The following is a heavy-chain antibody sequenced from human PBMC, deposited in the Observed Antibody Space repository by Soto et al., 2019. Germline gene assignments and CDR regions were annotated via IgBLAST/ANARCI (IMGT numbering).Heavy chain of an antibody. CDR1: GGSLRGHF. CDR3: ARAAVKLGATLFDS. J-gene: IGHJ4*02. V-gene: IGHV4-34*01. Sequence: SETLSLTCAVSGGSLRGHFWSWIRQSPEKGLEWIGEINHSGFTNYNPTLKSRVTISRDASKNQFSLRLSSMTAADSAVYFCARAAVKLGATLFDSWGQGTLVTVSS. CDR2: INHSGFT. D-gene: IGHD1-26*01.